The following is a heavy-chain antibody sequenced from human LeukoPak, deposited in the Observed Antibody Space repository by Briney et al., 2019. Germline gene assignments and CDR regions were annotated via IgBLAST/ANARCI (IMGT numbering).Heavy chain of an antibody. CDR2: IYSGGST. Sequence: GGSLRLSCAASGFIVSSNYMSWVRQAPGKGLEWVSVIYSGGSTYYADSVKGRFTISRDNSKNTLYLQMNSLGAEDTAVYYCATAVPGSYSFDYWGQGTLVTVSS. V-gene: IGHV3-53*01. J-gene: IGHJ4*02. CDR1: GFIVSSNY. D-gene: IGHD6-19*01. CDR3: ATAVPGSYSFDY.